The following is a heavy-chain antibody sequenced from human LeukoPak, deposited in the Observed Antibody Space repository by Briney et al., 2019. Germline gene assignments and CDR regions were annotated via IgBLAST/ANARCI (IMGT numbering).Heavy chain of an antibody. Sequence: KSSETLSLTCTVSGGSISSYYWSWIRQPPGKGLEWIGYIYYSGSTNYNPSLKSRVTISVDTSKNQFSLKLSSVTAADTAVYYCARESQGYFDYWGQGTLVTVSS. CDR3: ARESQGYFDY. CDR1: GGSISSYY. V-gene: IGHV4-59*01. CDR2: IYYSGST. J-gene: IGHJ4*02.